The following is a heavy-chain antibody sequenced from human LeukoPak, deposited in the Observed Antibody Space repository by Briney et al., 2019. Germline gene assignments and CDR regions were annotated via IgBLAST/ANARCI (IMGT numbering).Heavy chain of an antibody. D-gene: IGHD6-13*01. CDR3: ARESRGIAAANNWFDP. CDR1: GGSISSSSYY. V-gene: IGHV4-39*07. Sequence: SETLSLTCTVSGGSISSSSYYWGWIRQPPGKGLEWIGSIYYSGSTYYNPSLKSRVTISVDTSKNQFSLKLSSVTAADTAVYYCARESRGIAAANNWFDPWGQGTLVTVSS. J-gene: IGHJ5*02. CDR2: IYYSGST.